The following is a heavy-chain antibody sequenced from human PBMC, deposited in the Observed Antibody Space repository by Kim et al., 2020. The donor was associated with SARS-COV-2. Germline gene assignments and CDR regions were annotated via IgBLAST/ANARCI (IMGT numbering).Heavy chain of an antibody. CDR1: GASITSGGYY. CDR2: MYYSRTT. Sequence: SETLSLTCTVSGASITSGGYYWSWIRQHPGEGLEWLGYMYYSRTTYYNPSLKSRLTILVDTSTNQFSLKLTSVTAADTAIYYCARDLSWYRAFDIWGHGTLVTVSS. CDR3: ARDLSWYRAFDI. J-gene: IGHJ3*02. D-gene: IGHD6-13*01. V-gene: IGHV4-31*03.